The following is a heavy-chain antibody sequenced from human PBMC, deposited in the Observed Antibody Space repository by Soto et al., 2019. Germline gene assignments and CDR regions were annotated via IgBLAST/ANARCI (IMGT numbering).Heavy chain of an antibody. CDR1: GFSLITNGVG. CDR2: IYWDDDK. D-gene: IGHD1-7*01. Sequence: SGPTLVNPTQTLTLTCTFSGFSLITNGVGVGWIRQPPGKALEWLAFIYWDDDKRYSPSLRSRLTIAKDTSKNQVVLTMTEVDPVDTATYFCAHRRSGISQWNYGDFDYWGQGTQVTVSS. V-gene: IGHV2-5*02. J-gene: IGHJ4*02. CDR3: AHRRSGISQWNYGDFDY.